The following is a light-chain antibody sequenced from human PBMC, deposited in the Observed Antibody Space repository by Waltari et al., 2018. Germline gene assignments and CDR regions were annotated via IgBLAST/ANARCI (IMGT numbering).Light chain of an antibody. V-gene: IGLV2-14*03. J-gene: IGLJ1*01. CDR3: SSYTRGRTYV. CDR1: STDIGAHDF. Sequence: QSALTQPASVSGSPGQSIAISCSGSSTDIGAHDFVSWYQQHPGIAPKLIIFDVSSRPSGISYRFSGSKFGNTASLTIFGLQAEDEADYYCSSYTRGRTYVFGSGTKVTVL. CDR2: DVS.